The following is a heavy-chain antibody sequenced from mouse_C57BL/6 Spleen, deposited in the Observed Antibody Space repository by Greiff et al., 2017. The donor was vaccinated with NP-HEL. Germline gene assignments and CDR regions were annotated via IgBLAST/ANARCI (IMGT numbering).Heavy chain of an antibody. CDR3: ARTTTVVADYFDY. CDR2: ISSGSSTI. D-gene: IGHD1-1*01. V-gene: IGHV5-17*01. Sequence: EVKLVESGGGLVKPGGSLKLSCAASGFTFSDYGMHWVRQAPEKGLEWVAYISSGSSTIYYADTVKGRFTISRDNAKNTLFLQMTSLRSEDTAMYYCARTTTVVADYFDYWGQGTTLTVSS. CDR1: GFTFSDYG. J-gene: IGHJ2*01.